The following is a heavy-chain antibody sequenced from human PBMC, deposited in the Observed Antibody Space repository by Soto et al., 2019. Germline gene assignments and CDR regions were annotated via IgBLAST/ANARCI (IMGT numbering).Heavy chain of an antibody. Sequence: PSETMSLRCTVCGGSISSYYGGWIRKTPGKGLEWIGYIYYSGSTNYNPSLKSRVTISVDTSKNQFSLKLSSVTAADTAVYYCARASTEWELISFDPWGQGTLVTVSS. CDR3: ARASTEWELISFDP. D-gene: IGHD1-26*01. V-gene: IGHV4-59*01. J-gene: IGHJ5*02. CDR2: IYYSGST. CDR1: GGSISSYY.